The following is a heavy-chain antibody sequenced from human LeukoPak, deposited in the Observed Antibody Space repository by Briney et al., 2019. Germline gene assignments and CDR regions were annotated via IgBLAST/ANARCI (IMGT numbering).Heavy chain of an antibody. CDR3: ASRYGSGSYYPFDY. J-gene: IGHJ4*02. Sequence: GGSLRLSCAASGFTFSDHYMSWIRQAPGKGLEWVSYISSSGSTIYYADSVKGRFTISRDNAKNSLYLQMNSLRAEDTAVYYCASRYGSGSYYPFDYWGQGTLVTVSS. CDR1: GFTFSDHY. CDR2: ISSSGSTI. D-gene: IGHD3-10*01. V-gene: IGHV3-11*01.